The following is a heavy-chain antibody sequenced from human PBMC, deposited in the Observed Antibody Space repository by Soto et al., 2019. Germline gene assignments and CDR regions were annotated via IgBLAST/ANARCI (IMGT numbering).Heavy chain of an antibody. CDR2: IDYKGNT. CDR1: GGSISTHY. J-gene: IGHJ5*02. Sequence: SETLSLTCTVSGGSISTHYWNWVRQPPGKGLEWIGYIDYKGNTKYNPSLKSRVTTSVDTSNNQFSLNLNSVTAADTAVYHCARAWFGESSNWFDPWGQGTLVTVSS. V-gene: IGHV4-59*11. CDR3: ARAWFGESSNWFDP. D-gene: IGHD3-10*01.